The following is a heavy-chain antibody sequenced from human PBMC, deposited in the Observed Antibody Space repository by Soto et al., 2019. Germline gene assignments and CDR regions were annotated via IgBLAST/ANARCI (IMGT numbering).Heavy chain of an antibody. V-gene: IGHV2-5*02. J-gene: IGHJ6*02. CDR1: AFSLSTGGVG. CDR2: IYWDDDK. D-gene: IGHD2-21*02. CDR3: IQSRCGGDCLQSYASYYYYGMDV. Sequence: QITLKESGPTLVKPTQTLTLTCTFSAFSLSTGGVGVGWIRQPPGKALEWLALIYWDDDKRYSPSLSSRLTITKDTTKNRVXLXMXXMAPVDTATYYCIQSRCGGDCLQSYASYYYYGMDVWGQGTTVTVSS.